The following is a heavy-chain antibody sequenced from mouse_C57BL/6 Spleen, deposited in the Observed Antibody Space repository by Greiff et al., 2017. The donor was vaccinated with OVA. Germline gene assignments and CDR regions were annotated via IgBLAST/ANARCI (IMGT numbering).Heavy chain of an antibody. CDR1: GYAFSSSW. V-gene: IGHV1-82*01. CDR3: AGEGVYYSSSYDYAMDY. CDR2: IYPGDGDT. D-gene: IGHD1-1*01. Sequence: QVQLQQSGPELVKPGASVKISCKASGYAFSSSWMNWVKQRPGKGLEWIGRIYPGDGDTNYNGKFKGQATLTADKSSSTAYMQLSSLTSEDSAVYYCAGEGVYYSSSYDYAMDYWGQGTSVTVSS. J-gene: IGHJ4*01.